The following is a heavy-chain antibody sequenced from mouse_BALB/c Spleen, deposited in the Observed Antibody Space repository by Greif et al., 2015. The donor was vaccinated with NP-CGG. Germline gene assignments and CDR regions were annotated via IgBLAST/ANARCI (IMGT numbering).Heavy chain of an antibody. CDR1: GYTFTSYW. CDR2: INPSNGRT. J-gene: IGHJ1*01. Sequence: VKLMESGAELVKPGASVKLSCKASGYTFTSYWMHWVKQRPGQGLEWIGEINPSNGRTNYNEKFKSKATLTVDKSSSTAYIQFSSLTSEDPAVYYCARGGYYDWYFDVWGAGTTVTVSS. CDR3: ARGGYYDWYFDV. V-gene: IGHV1S81*02. D-gene: IGHD2-3*01.